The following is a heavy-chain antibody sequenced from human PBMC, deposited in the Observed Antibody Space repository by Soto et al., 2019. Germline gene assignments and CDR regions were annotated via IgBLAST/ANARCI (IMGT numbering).Heavy chain of an antibody. Sequence: DVQLVESGGGLIQPGESLRLSCAAFGLTISGKKYVAWVRQAPGKGLEWVSGLYDVDGSFYADSVRGRFTTSSDSSKTTVYLQMNDLLPDDTAVYYCATWHEREHAYDVWGQGTTVTVSS. J-gene: IGHJ3*01. CDR3: ATWHEREHAYDV. CDR2: LYDVDGS. CDR1: GLTISGKKY. D-gene: IGHD1-1*01. V-gene: IGHV3-53*01.